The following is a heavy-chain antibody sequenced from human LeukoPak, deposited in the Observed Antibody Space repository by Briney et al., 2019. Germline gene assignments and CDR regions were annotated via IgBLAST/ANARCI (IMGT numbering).Heavy chain of an antibody. Sequence: ASVKVSCKASGYTFTGYYMRWVRQAPGQGLEWMGWINPNSGGTNYAQKFQGRVTMTRDTSISTAYMELSRLRSDDTAMYYCARMGGTDSSSSPYYYYYMGVWGKGTTVTVSS. CDR3: ARMGGTDSSSSPYYYYYMGV. J-gene: IGHJ6*03. V-gene: IGHV1-2*02. CDR1: GYTFTGYY. CDR2: INPNSGGT. D-gene: IGHD6-6*01.